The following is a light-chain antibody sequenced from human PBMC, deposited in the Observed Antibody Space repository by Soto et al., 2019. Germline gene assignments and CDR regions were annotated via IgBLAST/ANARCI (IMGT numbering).Light chain of an antibody. CDR3: QQYCASPFT. CDR2: GAS. CDR1: RHVYINA. J-gene: IGKJ3*01. Sequence: VVLTQSPATLSLAPGDRATLSCRASRHVYINALGWYQQKPGRTPTLLIYGASTRATDIPARFSATGSGTDFSLTISGVEPEDSAVYYCQQYCASPFTFGPGTRLEI. V-gene: IGKV3-20*01.